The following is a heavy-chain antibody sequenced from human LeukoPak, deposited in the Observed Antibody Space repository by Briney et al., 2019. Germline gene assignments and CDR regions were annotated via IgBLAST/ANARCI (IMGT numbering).Heavy chain of an antibody. Sequence: ASAKVSCKASGYTFTGYYMHWVRQAPGQGLEWMGWINPNSGGTNYAQKFQGRVTMTRDTSISTAYMELSRLRSDDTAVYYCARGNYDYVWGSYRPANLIDYWGQGTLVTVSS. J-gene: IGHJ4*02. V-gene: IGHV1-2*02. D-gene: IGHD3-16*02. CDR2: INPNSGGT. CDR3: ARGNYDYVWGSYRPANLIDY. CDR1: GYTFTGYY.